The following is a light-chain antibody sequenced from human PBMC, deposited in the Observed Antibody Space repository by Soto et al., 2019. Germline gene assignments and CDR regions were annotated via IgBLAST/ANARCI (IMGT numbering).Light chain of an antibody. Sequence: EVVMTQSPATLSLSPGERATLSCGASQALRSSYLAWYQQKPGQAPRVLIYGTSSRATGIPDRFSGSGSGTDFTVAKRRLEPGDYAVHYLQQYTTSSWAFGQGTKVDIK. J-gene: IGKJ1*01. CDR2: GTS. V-gene: IGKV3-20*01. CDR1: QALRSSY. CDR3: QQYTTSSWA.